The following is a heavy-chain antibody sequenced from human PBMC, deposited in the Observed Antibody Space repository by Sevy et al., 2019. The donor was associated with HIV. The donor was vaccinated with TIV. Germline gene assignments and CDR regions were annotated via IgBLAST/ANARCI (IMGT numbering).Heavy chain of an antibody. Sequence: GGSLRLPCAASGFTFSSYSMNWVRQAPGKGLEWVSYISSSSSTIYYADSVKGRFTISRDNAKNSLYLQMNSLRDEDTAVYYCARERKIYDSSGYYFHFDYWGQGTLVTVSS. V-gene: IGHV3-48*02. CDR1: GFTFSSYS. D-gene: IGHD3-22*01. CDR2: ISSSSSTI. CDR3: ARERKIYDSSGYYFHFDY. J-gene: IGHJ4*02.